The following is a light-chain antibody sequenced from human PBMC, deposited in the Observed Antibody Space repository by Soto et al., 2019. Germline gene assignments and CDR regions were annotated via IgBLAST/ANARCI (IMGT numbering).Light chain of an antibody. Sequence: DIQMTQSPSTLSASVGDRVTITFRASQSISSWLAWYQQKPGKAPKLLIYDASSLESGVPSRFSGSGSGTEFTLTISSLQPDDFATYYCQQYHRASITFGQGTRLEIK. CDR2: DAS. V-gene: IGKV1-5*01. CDR1: QSISSW. CDR3: QQYHRASIT. J-gene: IGKJ5*01.